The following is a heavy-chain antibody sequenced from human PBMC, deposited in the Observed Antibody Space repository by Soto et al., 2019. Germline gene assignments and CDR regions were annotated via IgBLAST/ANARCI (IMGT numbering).Heavy chain of an antibody. D-gene: IGHD3-10*01. CDR1: GFTFSSYA. CDR2: ISGSGGST. V-gene: IGHV3-23*01. CDR3: AKDRSPYYYGSLDY. J-gene: IGHJ4*02. Sequence: GGSLRLSCAASGFTFSSYAMSWVRQAPGKGVEWVSAISGSGGSTYYADSVKGRFTISRDNSKNTLYLQMNSLRAEDTAVYYCAKDRSPYYYGSLDYWGQGTLVTISS.